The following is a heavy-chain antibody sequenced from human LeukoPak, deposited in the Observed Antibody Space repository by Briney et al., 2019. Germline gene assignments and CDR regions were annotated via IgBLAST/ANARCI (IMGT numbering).Heavy chain of an antibody. D-gene: IGHD6-13*01. CDR3: AKNREGYSKLD. CDR2: IWYDGSNK. J-gene: IGHJ4*02. CDR1: GFTFSSYG. Sequence: GGSLRLSCAASGFTFSSYGMHWVRQAPGKGLEWVAVIWYDGSNKYYADSVKGRFTISRDNSKNTLYLQMDSLRLEDTAVFYCAKNREGYSKLDWGQGTLVTVSS. V-gene: IGHV3-33*06.